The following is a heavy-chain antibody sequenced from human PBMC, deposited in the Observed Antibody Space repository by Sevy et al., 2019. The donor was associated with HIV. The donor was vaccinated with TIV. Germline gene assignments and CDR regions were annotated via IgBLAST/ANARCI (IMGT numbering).Heavy chain of an antibody. CDR3: ARDRYTYGSYYFDY. Sequence: GGSLRLSCAASGFTFSDYYMSWIRQAPGKGLEWVSYISSSGSTIYYADSVKGLFTISRDNAKNSLYLQMNSLGAEDTAVYYCARDRYTYGSYYFDYWGQGTLVTVSS. CDR1: GFTFSDYY. V-gene: IGHV3-11*01. D-gene: IGHD5-18*01. J-gene: IGHJ4*02. CDR2: ISSSGSTI.